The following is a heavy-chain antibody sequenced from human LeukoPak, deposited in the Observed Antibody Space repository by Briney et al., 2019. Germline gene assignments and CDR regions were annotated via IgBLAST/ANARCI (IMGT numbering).Heavy chain of an antibody. CDR1: GGTFSSYA. V-gene: IGHV1-8*03. Sequence: ASVKVSCKASGGTFSSYAISWVRQAPGQGLEWMGWMNPNSGNTGYAQKFQGRVTITRNTSISTAYMELSSLRSEDTAVYYCARVNRFYDAFDIWGQGTMVTVSS. CDR2: MNPNSGNT. D-gene: IGHD3-3*01. CDR3: ARVNRFYDAFDI. J-gene: IGHJ3*02.